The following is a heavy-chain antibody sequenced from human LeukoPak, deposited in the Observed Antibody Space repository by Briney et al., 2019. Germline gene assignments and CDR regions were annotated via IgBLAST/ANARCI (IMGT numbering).Heavy chain of an antibody. CDR3: ARGSAAIEDYYYYYYMDV. CDR1: GGTFSSYA. V-gene: IGHV1-69*13. CDR2: IIPIFGTA. Sequence: GASVKVSCKASGGTFSSYAISWVRQAPGQGLEWMGGIIPIFGTANYAQKFQGRVTITADESTSTAYMELSSLRSEDTAVYYCARGSAAIEDYYYYYYMDVWGKGTTVTISS. J-gene: IGHJ6*03. D-gene: IGHD2-2*02.